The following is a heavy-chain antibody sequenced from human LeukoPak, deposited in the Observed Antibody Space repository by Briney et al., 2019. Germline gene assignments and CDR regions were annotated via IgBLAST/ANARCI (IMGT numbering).Heavy chain of an antibody. D-gene: IGHD4-17*01. V-gene: IGHV4-59*11. CDR1: GDSFSSHY. J-gene: IGHJ3*02. CDR2: ISYIGST. Sequence: SETLSLTCVVSGDSFSSHYWTWIRQSPGKGLEWIGYISYIGSTNYNPSLKSRVSISIDTSKNQFSLKLRSATAADTAVYYCARDLVTVTKGFDIWGQGVMVSVSS. CDR3: ARDLVTVTKGFDI.